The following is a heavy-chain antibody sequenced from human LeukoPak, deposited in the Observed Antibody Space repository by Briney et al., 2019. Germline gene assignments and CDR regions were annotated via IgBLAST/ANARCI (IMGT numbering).Heavy chain of an antibody. V-gene: IGHV4-59*08. CDR3: ARRNDFDI. Sequence: SETLSLTCAVYGGSFSGYYWNWIRQPPGKGLEWIGYIYYSGNTNYNPSLKSRVTISVDTSKNQFSLKLSSVTAADTAVYYCARRNDFDIWGQGTMVTVSS. CDR2: IYYSGNT. CDR1: GGSFSGYY. J-gene: IGHJ3*02.